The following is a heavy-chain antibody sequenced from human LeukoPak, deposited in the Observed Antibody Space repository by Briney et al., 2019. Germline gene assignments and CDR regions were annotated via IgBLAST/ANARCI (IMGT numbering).Heavy chain of an antibody. CDR2: ISSSGSTI. Sequence: GGSLRLSCAASGFTFSDYYMSWIRQAPGKGLEWVSYISSSGSTIYYADSVKGRFTISRDNAKNSLYLQMNSLRAEDTAVYYCARAGATRVYYYYYMDVWGKGTTVTVSS. J-gene: IGHJ6*03. D-gene: IGHD1-26*01. CDR3: ARAGATRVYYYYYMDV. V-gene: IGHV3-11*04. CDR1: GFTFSDYY.